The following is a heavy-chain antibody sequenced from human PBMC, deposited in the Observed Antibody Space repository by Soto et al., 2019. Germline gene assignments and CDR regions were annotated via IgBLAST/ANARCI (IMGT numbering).Heavy chain of an antibody. Sequence: QEQLVESGGDVVQPGRSLTLSCAASGFTFSANAMHWVRQAPGKGLEWVEVIAYDGTIKIYRDSVKGRFTISRDDSKSTLYLQMNSLRPEDTAVYYCARDKIKGAPDYLDSWGQGTLVTVSS. V-gene: IGHV3-30-3*01. CDR3: ARDKIKGAPDYLDS. D-gene: IGHD1-26*01. CDR1: GFTFSANA. CDR2: IAYDGTIK. J-gene: IGHJ4*02.